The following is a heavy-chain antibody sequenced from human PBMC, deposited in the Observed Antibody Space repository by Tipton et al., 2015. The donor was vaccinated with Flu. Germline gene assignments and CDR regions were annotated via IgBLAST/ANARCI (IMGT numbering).Heavy chain of an antibody. J-gene: IGHJ5*02. D-gene: IGHD4-11*01. V-gene: IGHV4-38-2*02. CDR1: GDSIRSDYY. CDR3: ARRDYSNYVSDPKNWLDP. Sequence: LRLSCTISGDSIRSDYYWGWIRQPPGKGLEWIGHIFPTGTTYHKPPLKSRVTISINTSKNQLSLKVFSVTAADTAVYYCARRDYSNYVSDPKNWLDPWGQGILVTVSS. CDR2: IFPTGTT.